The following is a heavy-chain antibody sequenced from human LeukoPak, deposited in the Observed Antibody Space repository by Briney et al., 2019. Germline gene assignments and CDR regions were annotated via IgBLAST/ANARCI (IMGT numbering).Heavy chain of an antibody. V-gene: IGHV3-9*01. CDR2: ISWNSGSI. D-gene: IGHD2-2*01. Sequence: GGSLRLSCAASGFTFDDYAMHWVRQAPGKGLEWVSGISWNSGSIGYADSVKGRFTISRDNAKNSLYLQMNSLRAEDTALYYCAKGGYCSSTSCYNWFDPWGQGTLVTVSS. J-gene: IGHJ5*02. CDR3: AKGGYCSSTSCYNWFDP. CDR1: GFTFDDYA.